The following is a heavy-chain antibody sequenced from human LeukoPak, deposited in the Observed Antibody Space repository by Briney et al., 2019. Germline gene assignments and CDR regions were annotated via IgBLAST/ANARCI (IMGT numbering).Heavy chain of an antibody. Sequence: ASVKVSCKASGYTFTSYGVSWVRQAPGQGLEWMEWINPHTGGTNYAQKFQGRVTMTRDTSISTAYMELSGLTSDDTAVYYCARPYCSGGSCHDYFDYWGQGTLVTVSS. CDR3: ARPYCSGGSCHDYFDY. V-gene: IGHV1-2*02. CDR2: INPHTGGT. CDR1: GYTFTSYG. J-gene: IGHJ4*02. D-gene: IGHD2-15*01.